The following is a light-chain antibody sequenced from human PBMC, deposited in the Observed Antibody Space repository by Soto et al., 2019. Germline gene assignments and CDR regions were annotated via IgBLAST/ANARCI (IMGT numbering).Light chain of an antibody. CDR2: LAS. J-gene: IGKJ1*01. V-gene: IGKV3-11*01. CDR3: HQRKSWPRT. Sequence: EIVLTRSPATLSSLPFDIVAPAVRASQAVNTRLAWYQHKPGQAPRLLIYLASNRAAGVPARFSGSGSGTDFTLTISDVEPEDFAVYYCHQRKSWPRTFGQGTKVDIK. CDR1: QAVNTR.